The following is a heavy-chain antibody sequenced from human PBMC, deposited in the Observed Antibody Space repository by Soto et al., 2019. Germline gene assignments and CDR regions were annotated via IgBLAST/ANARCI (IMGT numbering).Heavy chain of an antibody. Sequence: GGSLRLSCAASGFTFSSYSMNWVRQAPGKGLEWVSYISSSSSTIYYADSVKGRFTISRDNAKNSLYLQMNSLRAEDTAVYYCAIGAYYYDSSGLSYWGQGPLVTVSS. D-gene: IGHD3-22*01. V-gene: IGHV3-48*01. J-gene: IGHJ4*02. CDR3: AIGAYYYDSSGLSY. CDR2: ISSSSSTI. CDR1: GFTFSSYS.